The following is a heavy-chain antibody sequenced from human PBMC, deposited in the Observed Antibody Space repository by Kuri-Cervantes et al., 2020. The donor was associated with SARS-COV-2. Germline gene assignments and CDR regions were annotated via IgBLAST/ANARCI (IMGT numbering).Heavy chain of an antibody. CDR2: ISGSGGSTI. CDR1: GFTFSNYA. CDR3: AKDQSGRSGGSCYIWFDY. D-gene: IGHD2-15*01. V-gene: IGHV3-23*01. Sequence: GGSLRLPCAASGFTFSNYAMSWVRQAPGKGLEWVSAISGSGGSTIYYADSVKGRFTISRDNSKNTLYLQMNSLRAEDTAVYYCAKDQSGRSGGSCYIWFDYWGQGTLVTVSS. J-gene: IGHJ4*02.